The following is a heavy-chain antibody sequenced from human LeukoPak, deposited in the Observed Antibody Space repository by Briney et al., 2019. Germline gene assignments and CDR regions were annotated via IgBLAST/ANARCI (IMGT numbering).Heavy chain of an antibody. D-gene: IGHD2/OR15-2a*01. V-gene: IGHV3-7*01. J-gene: IGHJ4*02. CDR1: GFTFSSYW. CDR3: ATGDPTRAFLGY. CDR2: IKPDGGEK. Sequence: GGSLRLSCAASGFTFSSYWMSWVRQAPGKGLKWVANIKPDGGEKHYEDSVEGRFTVSRDNSKNSLYLQMTSLRAEDTAVYYCATGDPTRAFLGYWGQGTLVAVSS.